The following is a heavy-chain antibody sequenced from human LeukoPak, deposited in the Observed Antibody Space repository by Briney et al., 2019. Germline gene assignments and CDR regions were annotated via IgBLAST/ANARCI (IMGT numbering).Heavy chain of an antibody. V-gene: IGHV4-34*01. Sequence: PGGSLRLSCAASGFTVSSNYMSWIRQPPGKGLEWIGEINHSGSTNYNPSLKSRVTISVDTSKNQFSLKLSSVTAADTAVYYCARGPAWGQWLVSRSYYFDYWGQGTLVTVSS. CDR1: GFTVSSNY. J-gene: IGHJ4*02. CDR3: ARGPAWGQWLVSRSYYFDY. D-gene: IGHD6-19*01. CDR2: INHSGST.